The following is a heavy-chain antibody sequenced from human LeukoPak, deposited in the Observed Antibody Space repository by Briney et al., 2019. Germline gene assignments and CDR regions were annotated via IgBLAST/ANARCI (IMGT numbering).Heavy chain of an antibody. D-gene: IGHD3-3*01. Sequence: ASVKVSCKASGYTFTSYGISWVRQAPGQGLEWMGGIIPIFGTANYAQKFQGRVTITADESTSTAYMELSSLRSEDTAVYYCARGGSLEWLFGYYYYYMDVWGKGTTVTVSS. CDR3: ARGGSLEWLFGYYYYYMDV. V-gene: IGHV1-69*13. CDR1: GYTFTSYG. J-gene: IGHJ6*03. CDR2: IIPIFGTA.